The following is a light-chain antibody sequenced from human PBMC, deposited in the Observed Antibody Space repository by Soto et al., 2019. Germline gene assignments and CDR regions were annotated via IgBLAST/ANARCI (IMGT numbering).Light chain of an antibody. CDR1: SSDVGGYNY. V-gene: IGLV2-14*01. J-gene: IGLJ2*01. CDR2: DVS. CDR3: RSYTSSSTLVV. Sequence: QSALTQPASVSGSPGQSITISCTGTSSDVGGYNYVSWYQQHPGKAPKLMIYDVSNRPSGVSNRFSGSKSGNTASLTISGLQAEDEADYYCRSYTSSSTLVVVGGGTKLTVL.